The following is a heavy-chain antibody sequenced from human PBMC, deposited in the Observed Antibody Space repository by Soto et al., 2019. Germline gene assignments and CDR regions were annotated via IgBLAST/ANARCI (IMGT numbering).Heavy chain of an antibody. CDR1: GYTFTSYG. D-gene: IGHD4-17*01. Sequence: QVKLVQSGAEVKKHGAAVKVSCKASGYTFTSYGISWVRQAPGQGLEWMRWISAYNGNTNYAQNLQGRVTMTTDTSTSTAYMELRCLRSDDTAVYYCARDLHGDPYSWGQGTLVTVSS. V-gene: IGHV1-18*01. CDR3: ARDLHGDPYS. CDR2: ISAYNGNT. J-gene: IGHJ4*02.